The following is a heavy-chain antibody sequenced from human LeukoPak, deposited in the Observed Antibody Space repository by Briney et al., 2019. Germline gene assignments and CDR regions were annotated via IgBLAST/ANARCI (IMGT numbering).Heavy chain of an antibody. CDR2: INPNGGDT. D-gene: IGHD1-7*01. J-gene: IGHJ4*02. V-gene: IGHV1-46*01. Sequence: ASVKVSYKASGYTFISYFIHWVRQAPGQGLEWMGMINPNGGDTSYSQNFQGRVTMTTDTSTSTVYMELSSLRSEDTALYYCARVLNWSYDYWGQGTLVTVSS. CDR1: GYTFISYF. CDR3: ARVLNWSYDY.